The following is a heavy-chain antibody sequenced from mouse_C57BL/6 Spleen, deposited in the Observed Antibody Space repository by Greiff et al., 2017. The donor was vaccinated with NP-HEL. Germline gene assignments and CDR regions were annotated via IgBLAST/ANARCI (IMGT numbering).Heavy chain of an antibody. CDR2: ISSGGSYT. CDR3: ARIYYYGSSYWYFDV. J-gene: IGHJ1*03. V-gene: IGHV5-6*01. Sequence: EVHLVESGGDLVKPGGSLKLSCAASGFTFSSYGMSWVRQTPDKRLEWVATISSGGSYTYYPDSVKGRFTISRDNAKNTLYLQMSSLKSEDTAMYYCARIYYYGSSYWYFDVWGTGTTVTVSS. CDR1: GFTFSSYG. D-gene: IGHD1-1*01.